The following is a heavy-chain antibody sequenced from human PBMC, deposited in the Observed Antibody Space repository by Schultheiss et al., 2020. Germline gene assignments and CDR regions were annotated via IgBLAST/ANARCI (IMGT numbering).Heavy chain of an antibody. CDR1: GGSFSGYY. CDR3: ARAYIVVVPAAIIIYYYYGMDV. D-gene: IGHD2-2*01. J-gene: IGHJ6*02. CDR2: INHSGST. Sequence: SQTLSLTCAVYGGSFSGYYWSWIRQPPGKGLEWIGEINHSGSTNYNPSLKSRVTISVDTSKNQFSLKLSSVTAADTAVYYCARAYIVVVPAAIIIYYYYGMDVWGQGTTVTVSS. V-gene: IGHV4-34*01.